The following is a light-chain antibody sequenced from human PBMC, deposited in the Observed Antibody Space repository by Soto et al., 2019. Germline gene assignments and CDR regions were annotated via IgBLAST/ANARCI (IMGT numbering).Light chain of an antibody. CDR3: SSYPSSSTYV. V-gene: IGLV2-14*01. J-gene: IGLJ1*01. CDR2: DVS. CDR1: SSDVGGYNY. Sequence: QSVLTQPASVSGSPGQSITISCTGTSSDVGGYNYVSWYQQHPGKAPKLMIYDVSNRPSGVSNRFSGSKSGNTASLTISGLQAVDEADYYCSSYPSSSTYVFGTGTKVTVL.